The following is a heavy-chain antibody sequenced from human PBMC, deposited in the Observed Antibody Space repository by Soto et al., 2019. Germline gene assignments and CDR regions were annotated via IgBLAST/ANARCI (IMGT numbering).Heavy chain of an antibody. D-gene: IGHD3-10*01. CDR1: GGYISSYY. Sequence: ETLPLTGTVTGGYISSYYWSWIRHPTKKLLEWIVYIYYSGSTNYNPSLKSRVTISVDTSKNQFSLKLSSVTAADTAVYYCARQRITMVRGVIITSIEYWGQGTLVTVSS. CDR2: IYYSGST. V-gene: IGHV4-59*08. J-gene: IGHJ4*02. CDR3: ARQRITMVRGVIITSIEY.